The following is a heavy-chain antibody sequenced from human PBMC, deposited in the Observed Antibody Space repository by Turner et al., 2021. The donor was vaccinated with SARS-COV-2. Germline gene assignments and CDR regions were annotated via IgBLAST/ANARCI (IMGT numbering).Heavy chain of an antibody. V-gene: IGHV1-69*01. CDR3: ASFGGDYVFDY. D-gene: IGHD3-10*01. CDR2: IIPIFGTP. J-gene: IGHJ4*02. Sequence: QVQLFQSGAAVTKPGSSVKVSCKASGGTFSSYAIRWVRQAPGQGLEWMGGIIPIFGTPNYAQKFQGIVTITADESTSTAYMERSSLRSEDTAVYYCASFGGDYVFDYWGQGTLVTVSS. CDR1: GGTFSSYA.